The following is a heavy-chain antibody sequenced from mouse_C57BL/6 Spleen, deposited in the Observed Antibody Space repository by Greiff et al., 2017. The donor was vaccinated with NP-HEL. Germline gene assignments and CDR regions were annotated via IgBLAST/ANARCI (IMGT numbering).Heavy chain of an antibody. Sequence: QVQLKQSGPELVKPGASVKLSCKASGYTFTSYDINWVKQRPGQGLEWIGWIYPRDGSTKYTEKFKGKATLTVDTSSSTAYMELHSLTSEDSAVYFCARSLYYYGSSYDYWGQGTTLTVSS. CDR2: IYPRDGST. D-gene: IGHD1-1*01. CDR3: ARSLYYYGSSYDY. J-gene: IGHJ2*01. CDR1: GYTFTSYD. V-gene: IGHV1-85*01.